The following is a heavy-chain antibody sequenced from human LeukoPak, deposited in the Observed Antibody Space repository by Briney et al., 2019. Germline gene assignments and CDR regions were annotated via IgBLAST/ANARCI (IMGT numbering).Heavy chain of an antibody. D-gene: IGHD2-21*01. CDR1: GGTFSSYA. CDR3: ARAGCEAAYCGGDSEGIDAFDI. V-gene: IGHV1-69*13. J-gene: IGHJ3*02. CDR2: IIPIFGTA. Sequence: ASVKVSCNASGGTFSSYAISWVRQAPGQGLEWMGGIIPIFGTANYAQKFQGRVTITADESTSTAYMELSSLRSEDTAVYYCARAGCEAAYCGGDSEGIDAFDIWGQGTMVTVSS.